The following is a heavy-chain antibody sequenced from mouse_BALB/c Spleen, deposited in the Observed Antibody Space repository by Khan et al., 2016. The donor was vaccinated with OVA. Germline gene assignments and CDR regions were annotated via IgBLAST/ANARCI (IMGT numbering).Heavy chain of an antibody. Sequence: EVQLVESGPGLVKPSQSLSLTCTVTGYSITSDYAWNWIRQFPGNKLEWMGYISYSGSTSYNPSLKSRISITRDTSKNQFFLQLNSVTTEDTATYYCARGGYYDGSSSFAYWGQGTLVTVSA. CDR1: GYSITSDYA. V-gene: IGHV3-2*02. CDR2: ISYSGST. J-gene: IGHJ3*01. D-gene: IGHD1-1*01. CDR3: ARGGYYDGSSSFAY.